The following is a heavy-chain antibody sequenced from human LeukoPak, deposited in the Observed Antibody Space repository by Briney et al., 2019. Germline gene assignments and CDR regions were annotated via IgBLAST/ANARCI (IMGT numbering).Heavy chain of an antibody. D-gene: IGHD5-12*01. J-gene: IGHJ6*03. Sequence: ASVKVSCKASGYTFTGYYMHWVRQAPGQGLEWMGWINPDSGGTNYAQKFQGRVTMTRDTSISTAYMELSRLRSDDTAVYYCARVSGYDSYYYMDVWGKGTTVTISS. CDR3: ARVSGYDSYYYMDV. CDR1: GYTFTGYY. V-gene: IGHV1-2*02. CDR2: INPDSGGT.